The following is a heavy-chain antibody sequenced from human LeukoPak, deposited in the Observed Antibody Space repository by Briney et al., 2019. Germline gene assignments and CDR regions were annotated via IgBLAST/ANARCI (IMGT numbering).Heavy chain of an antibody. CDR2: ISSSSYI. J-gene: IGHJ6*02. V-gene: IGHV3-21*01. CDR1: GFTFSSYS. CDR3: ARAPGSGSYSYYYGMDV. D-gene: IGHD1-26*01. Sequence: GGSLRLSCAASGFTFSSYSMNWVRQAPGKGLEWVSSISSSSYIYYADSVKGRFTISRDNAKNSLYLQMNSLRAEDTAVYYCARAPGSGSYSYYYGMDVWGQGTTVTVSS.